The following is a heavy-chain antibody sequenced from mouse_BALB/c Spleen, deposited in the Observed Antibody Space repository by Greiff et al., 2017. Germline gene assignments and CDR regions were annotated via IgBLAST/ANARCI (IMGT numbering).Heavy chain of an antibody. CDR1: GYTFTSYY. CDR3: ARGSSYGWYFDV. CDR2: IYPGNVNT. Sequence: VQLQESGPELVKPGASVRISCKASGYTFTSYYIHWVKQRPGQGLEWIGWIYPGNVNTKYNEKFKGKATLTADKSSSTAYMQLSSLTSEDSAVYVCARGSSYGWYFDVWGAGTTVTVSS. D-gene: IGHD1-1*01. J-gene: IGHJ1*01. V-gene: IGHV1S56*01.